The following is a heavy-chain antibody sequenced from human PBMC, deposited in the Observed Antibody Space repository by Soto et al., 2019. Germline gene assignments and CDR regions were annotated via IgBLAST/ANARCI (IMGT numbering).Heavy chain of an antibody. Sequence: PSETLSLTCTVSGGSISSGGYYWSWIRQPPGKGLEWIGEINHSGSTNYNPSLKSRVTISVDTPKNQFSLKLSSVTAADTAVYYCARSFTWYYYGSGSYYHCISWFDPWGQGTLATVSS. D-gene: IGHD3-10*01. J-gene: IGHJ5*02. CDR1: GGSISSGGYY. CDR2: INHSGST. V-gene: IGHV4-39*07. CDR3: ARSFTWYYYGSGSYYHCISWFDP.